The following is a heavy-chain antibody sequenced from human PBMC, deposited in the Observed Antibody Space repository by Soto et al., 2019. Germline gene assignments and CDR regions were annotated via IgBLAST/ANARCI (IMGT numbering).Heavy chain of an antibody. J-gene: IGHJ4*02. D-gene: IGHD3-22*01. CDR2: ISSDGSTT. CDR3: ARDHYYDSSGYYLVGNDY. Sequence: PGGSLRLSCAASGFTFSSNWMHWVRQAPGKGLVWVSRISSDGSTTNYADSVKGRFTISRDNSKNTLYLQMNSLRAEDTAVYYCARDHYYDSSGYYLVGNDYWGQGTLVTVSS. CDR1: GFTFSSNW. V-gene: IGHV3-74*01.